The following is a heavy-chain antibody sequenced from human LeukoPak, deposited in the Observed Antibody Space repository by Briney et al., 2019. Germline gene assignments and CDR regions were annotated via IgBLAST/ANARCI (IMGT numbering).Heavy chain of an antibody. J-gene: IGHJ4*02. Sequence: GGSLRLSCAASGFTFDDYAMHWVRQAPGKGLEWVSGISWNSGSIGYADSVKGRFTISRDNAKNSLYLQMNSLRAEDTALYYCAKGDDSSGYYYSFDRWGQGTLVTVSS. D-gene: IGHD3-22*01. CDR3: AKGDDSSGYYYSFDR. V-gene: IGHV3-9*01. CDR1: GFTFDDYA. CDR2: ISWNSGSI.